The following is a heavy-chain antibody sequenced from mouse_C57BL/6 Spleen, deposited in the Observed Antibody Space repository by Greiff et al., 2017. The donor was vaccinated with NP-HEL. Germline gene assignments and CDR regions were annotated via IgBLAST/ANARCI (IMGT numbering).Heavy chain of an antibody. CDR1: GYTFTSYW. CDR2: INPSNGGT. Sequence: QVQLQQPGPELVKPGASVKLSCKASGYTFTSYWMHWVKQRPGQGLEWIGKINPSNGGTNYNEKFKSKATLTVDKSSSTACMQHSSLTSEDSAVYYCASRYYYGRSYSDYWGQGTTLTVSS. J-gene: IGHJ2*01. V-gene: IGHV1-53*01. CDR3: ASRYYYGRSYSDY. D-gene: IGHD1-1*01.